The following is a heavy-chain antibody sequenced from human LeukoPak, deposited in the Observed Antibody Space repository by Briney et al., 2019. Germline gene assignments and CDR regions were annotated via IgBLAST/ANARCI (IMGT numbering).Heavy chain of an antibody. D-gene: IGHD1-26*01. Sequence: PSETLSLTCTVSGGSISSSSYYWGWIRQPPGKGLEWIGSIYYSGSTYYNPSLKSRVTISVDTSKKQFSLKLTSVTAADTAVYYCARERAYGWEPLPRYFDLWGRGTLVTVSS. CDR3: ARERAYGWEPLPRYFDL. CDR1: GGSISSSSYY. V-gene: IGHV4-39*07. J-gene: IGHJ2*01. CDR2: IYYSGST.